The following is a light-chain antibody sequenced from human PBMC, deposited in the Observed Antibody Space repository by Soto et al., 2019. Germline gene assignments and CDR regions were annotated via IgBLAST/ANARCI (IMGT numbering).Light chain of an antibody. CDR2: EVS. V-gene: IGLV2-14*01. Sequence: QSALTQPASVSGSPGQSITISCTGTSSDVGGYNYVSWYQQHPGKAPKLMIYEVSNRPSGVSNRFSGSKSGNTASLTISGLPAEDEADYYCSSYTSSSTGVFGTGTKVTVL. CDR1: SSDVGGYNY. J-gene: IGLJ1*01. CDR3: SSYTSSSTGV.